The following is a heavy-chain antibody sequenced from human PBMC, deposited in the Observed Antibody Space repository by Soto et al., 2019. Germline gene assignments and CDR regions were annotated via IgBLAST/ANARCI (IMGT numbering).Heavy chain of an antibody. CDR3: AKDLKYSSRTCAFDI. J-gene: IGHJ3*02. Sequence: EVPLLESGGDLAQPGGSLRLSCAASGFTFSNFAMTWVRQAPGKGLEWVSSISGGGTTYYADSVKGRSTISRDNSKNTVYLQINSLRAEDTALYYCAKDLKYSSRTCAFDIWGQGTMVTVSS. CDR2: ISGGGTT. CDR1: GFTFSNFA. V-gene: IGHV3-23*01. D-gene: IGHD6-13*01.